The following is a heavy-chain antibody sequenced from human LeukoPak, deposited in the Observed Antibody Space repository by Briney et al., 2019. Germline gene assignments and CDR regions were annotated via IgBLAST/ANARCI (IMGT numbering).Heavy chain of an antibody. CDR2: INPSGGST. V-gene: IGHV1-46*01. J-gene: IGHJ5*02. CDR3: ARDSWYQLLRGTFDP. CDR1: GYTFTSYY. D-gene: IGHD2-2*01. Sequence: SSVKVSCKASGYTFTSYYMHWVQQAPGQGLEWMGIINPSGGSTSYAQKFQGRVIMTRDTSTSTVYMELSSLRSEDTAVYYCARDSWYQLLRGTFDPWGQGTLVTVSS.